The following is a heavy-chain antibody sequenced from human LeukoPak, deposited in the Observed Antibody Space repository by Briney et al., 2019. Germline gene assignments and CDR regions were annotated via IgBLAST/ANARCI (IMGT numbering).Heavy chain of an antibody. CDR2: IYTSGST. D-gene: IGHD2-15*01. J-gene: IGHJ6*02. V-gene: IGHV4-61*02. Sequence: SETLSLTCTVSGGSISGGGYYWSWIRQPAGKGLEWIGRIYTSGSTNYNPSLKSRVTISVDTSKNQFSLKLSSVTAADTAVYYCARDPGRDYYYYGMDVWGQGTTVTVSS. CDR3: ARDPGRDYYYYGMDV. CDR1: GGSISGGGYY.